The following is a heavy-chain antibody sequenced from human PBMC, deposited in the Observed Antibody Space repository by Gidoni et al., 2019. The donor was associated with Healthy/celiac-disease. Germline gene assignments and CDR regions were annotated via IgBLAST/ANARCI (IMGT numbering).Heavy chain of an antibody. CDR2: IIPIFGTA. Sequence: QVQLVQSGAEVKKPGSSVKVSCKASGGTFSSYAISWVRQAPGQGLEWMGGIIPIFGTANYAQKFQGRVTITADESTSTAYMELSSLRSEDTAVYYCASPRVMVGATRAELGYWGQGTLVTVSS. CDR3: ASPRVMVGATRAELGY. CDR1: GGTFSSYA. V-gene: IGHV1-69*01. D-gene: IGHD1-26*01. J-gene: IGHJ4*02.